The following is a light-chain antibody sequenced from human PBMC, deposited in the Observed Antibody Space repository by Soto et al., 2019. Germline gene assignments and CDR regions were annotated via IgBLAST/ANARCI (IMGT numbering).Light chain of an antibody. V-gene: IGLV4-69*01. CDR1: SGHSSYA. CDR3: QTWGTGIWV. CDR2: LNSDGSH. J-gene: IGLJ3*02. Sequence: QLVLTQSPSASASVGASVKLTCTLSSGHSSYAIAWHQQQPEKGPRYLMKLNSDGSHSKGDGIPDRFSGSSSGAERYLTISSLQSEDEADYYCQTWGTGIWVFGGGTKVTV.